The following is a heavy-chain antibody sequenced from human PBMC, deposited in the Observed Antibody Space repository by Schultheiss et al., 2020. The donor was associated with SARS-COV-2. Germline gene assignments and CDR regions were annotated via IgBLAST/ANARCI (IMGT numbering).Heavy chain of an antibody. V-gene: IGHV3-66*02. CDR2: IYSGGST. CDR3: ARDWGIAVAVHAFDI. Sequence: GGSLRLSCAASGFTFSSYSMNWVRQAPGKGLEWVSVIYSGGSTYYADSVKGRFTISRDNSKNTLYLQMNSLRAEDTAVYYCARDWGIAVAVHAFDIWGQGTMVTVSS. CDR1: GFTFSSYS. D-gene: IGHD6-19*01. J-gene: IGHJ3*02.